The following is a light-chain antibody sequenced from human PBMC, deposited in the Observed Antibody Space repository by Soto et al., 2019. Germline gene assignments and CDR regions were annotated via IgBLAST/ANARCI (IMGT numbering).Light chain of an antibody. CDR3: QQYGSSLYT. J-gene: IGKJ2*01. V-gene: IGKV3-20*01. Sequence: EIVMTQSPATLSVSPGERATLSCRASQSVNSNFLAWYQQKPGQAPRLLIYRVSSRATGVPDRFSGSGSGTDFTLTISRLEPEDFAVYYCQQYGSSLYTFGQGTKVDIK. CDR1: QSVNSNF. CDR2: RVS.